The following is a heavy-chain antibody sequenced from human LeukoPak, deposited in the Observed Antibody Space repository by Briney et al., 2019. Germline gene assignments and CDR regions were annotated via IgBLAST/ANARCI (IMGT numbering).Heavy chain of an antibody. D-gene: IGHD3-3*01. J-gene: IGHJ4*02. CDR2: ISYDGSNK. V-gene: IGHV3-30*18. CDR1: GFTFSSYG. CDR3: AKDRENYDFWSGSKGYYFDY. Sequence: PGRSLRLSCAASGFTFSSYGMHWVRQAPGKGLEWVAVISYDGSNKYYADSVKGRFTISRDNSKNTLYLQMNILRAEDTAVYYCAKDRENYDFWSGSKGYYFDYWGQGTLVTVSS.